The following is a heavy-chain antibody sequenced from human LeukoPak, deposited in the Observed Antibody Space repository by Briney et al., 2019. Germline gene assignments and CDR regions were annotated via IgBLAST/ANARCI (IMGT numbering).Heavy chain of an antibody. V-gene: IGHV3-23*01. D-gene: IGHD7-27*01. CDR3: AKHSTWGYYFYYMDV. CDR2: ISGSGGST. CDR1: GFTFSSYA. J-gene: IGHJ6*03. Sequence: PGGSLRLSCAASGFTFSSYAMNWVRQAPGKGLEWVSAISGSGGSTYYADSVKGRFTISRDNSKNTLYLQMNSLRAEDTAIYYCAKHSTWGYYFYYMDVWGKGTTVTISS.